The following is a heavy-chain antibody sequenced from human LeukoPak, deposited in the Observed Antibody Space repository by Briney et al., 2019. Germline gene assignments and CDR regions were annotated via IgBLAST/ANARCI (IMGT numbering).Heavy chain of an antibody. J-gene: IGHJ4*02. CDR2: ISGSGGST. CDR1: GFTFSSYA. CDR3: TRAPRADDIFFES. Sequence: GGSPRLSCAASGFTFSSYAMSWVRQAPGKGLEWVSAISGSGGSTYYADSVKGRFTISRDNSKNTLYLQMNSLRAEDTAVYYCTRAPRADDIFFESWGQGTLVTVSS. D-gene: IGHD3-9*01. V-gene: IGHV3-23*01.